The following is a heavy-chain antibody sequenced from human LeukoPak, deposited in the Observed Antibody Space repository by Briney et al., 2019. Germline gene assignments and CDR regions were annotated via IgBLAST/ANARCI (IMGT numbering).Heavy chain of an antibody. CDR2: ISSGGDIM. CDR3: ATTLIGAGEYFQQ. V-gene: IGHV3-11*01. Sequence: GGSLRLSCAASGLRFSDYYVSWIRQAPGKGLQWVSYISSGGDIMHYADSVKGRFTSSRDNAKNSGYLEMNSLGAEDTAVYYCATTLIGAGEYFQQWGQGTLVTVSS. CDR1: GLRFSDYY. D-gene: IGHD2/OR15-2a*01. J-gene: IGHJ1*01.